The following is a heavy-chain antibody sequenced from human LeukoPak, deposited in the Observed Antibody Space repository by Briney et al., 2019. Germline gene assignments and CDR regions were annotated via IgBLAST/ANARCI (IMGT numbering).Heavy chain of an antibody. Sequence: GGSLRLSCAAPGFTFSNYWMSWVRQAPGKGLEWVANIKQDGSEKYYVDSVKGRFTISRDNAKNSLYLQMNSLRAEDTAVYYCARSRGWVDYWGQGTLVTVSS. CDR3: ARSRGWVDY. V-gene: IGHV3-7*01. J-gene: IGHJ4*02. CDR2: IKQDGSEK. D-gene: IGHD3-10*01. CDR1: GFTFSNYW.